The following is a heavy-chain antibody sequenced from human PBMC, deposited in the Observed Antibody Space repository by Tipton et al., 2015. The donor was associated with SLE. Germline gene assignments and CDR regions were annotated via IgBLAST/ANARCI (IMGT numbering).Heavy chain of an antibody. CDR2: IRYDGSNK. CDR1: GFTFSSYG. D-gene: IGHD3-10*01. V-gene: IGHV3-30*02. Sequence: SGFTFSSYGMHWVRQAPGKGLEWVAFIRYDGSNKYYADSVKGRFTISRDNSKNTLYLQMNSLRAEDTAVYYCAGFGDKDYWGQGTLVTVSS. J-gene: IGHJ4*02. CDR3: AGFGDKDY.